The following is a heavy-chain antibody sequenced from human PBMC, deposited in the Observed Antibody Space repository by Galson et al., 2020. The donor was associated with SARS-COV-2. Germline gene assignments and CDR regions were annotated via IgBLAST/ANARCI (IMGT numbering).Heavy chain of an antibody. V-gene: IGHV4-4*07. D-gene: IGHD1-1*01. Sequence: SETLSLTCTVSDDSISSYYWSWIRQPAGKGLEWIGRIYTTGSTNYNPSLKSRVTMSIDTSKNQFSLNLRYVTAADTAVYYCARAADAYNTFDFWGQGTLVTVSS. J-gene: IGHJ4*02. CDR3: ARAADAYNTFDF. CDR2: IYTTGST. CDR1: DDSISSYY.